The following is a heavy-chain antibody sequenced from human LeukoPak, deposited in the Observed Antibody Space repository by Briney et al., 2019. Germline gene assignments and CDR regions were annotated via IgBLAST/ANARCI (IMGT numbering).Heavy chain of an antibody. CDR3: AGYDFWSGSYYYMDV. Sequence: SETLSLTCTVSGGSISSYYWSWIRQPPGKGLEWIGYIYYSGSTNYNPSLKSRVTMSVDTSKNQFSLKLSSVTAADTAVYYCAGYDFWSGSYYYMDVWGKGTTVTVSS. V-gene: IGHV4-59*12. J-gene: IGHJ6*03. CDR1: GGSISSYY. CDR2: IYYSGST. D-gene: IGHD3-3*01.